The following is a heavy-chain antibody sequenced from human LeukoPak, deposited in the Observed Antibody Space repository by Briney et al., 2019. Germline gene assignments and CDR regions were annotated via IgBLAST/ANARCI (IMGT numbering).Heavy chain of an antibody. CDR3: AKLPYGRGYHDAFDI. J-gene: IGHJ3*02. CDR1: GFTVSSNY. Sequence: GGSLRLSCAASGFTVSSNYMSWVRQAPGKGLEWVSVVYSGGSTYYADSVKGRFTISRDNSKNTLYLQMNSLRAEDTAVYYCAKLPYGRGYHDAFDIWGQGTMVTVSS. V-gene: IGHV3-53*01. CDR2: VYSGGST. D-gene: IGHD4-23*01.